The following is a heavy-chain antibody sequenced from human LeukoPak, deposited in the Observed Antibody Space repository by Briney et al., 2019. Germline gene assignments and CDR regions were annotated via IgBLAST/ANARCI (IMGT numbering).Heavy chain of an antibody. V-gene: IGHV1-69*13. Sequence: SVKVSCKASGGTFGSYAINWVRQAPGQGLEWMGGIIPIFGTANYAQKFQGRVTITAVESMSTAYMELSSLRSEDTAVYYCARGWLAETTVVTPYNYWGQGTLVTVSS. D-gene: IGHD4-23*01. J-gene: IGHJ4*02. CDR3: ARGWLAETTVVTPYNY. CDR2: IIPIFGTA. CDR1: GGTFGSYA.